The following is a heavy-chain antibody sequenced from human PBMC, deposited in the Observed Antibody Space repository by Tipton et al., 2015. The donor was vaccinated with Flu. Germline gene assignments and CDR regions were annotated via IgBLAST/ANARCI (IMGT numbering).Heavy chain of an antibody. D-gene: IGHD4-11*01. CDR2: VSRSGST. CDR3: ARRDYSNYVSDPKSWFDP. Sequence: TLSLTCGVSGYSVTDGYYWGWIRQPPGKGLEWIGTVSRSGSTVYNPSLTSRVTISIDRSKNQFSLNLKSVTAADMAVYYCARRDYSNYVSDPKSWFDPWGQGTLVAVSS. J-gene: IGHJ5*02. V-gene: IGHV4-38-2*01. CDR1: GYSVTDGYY.